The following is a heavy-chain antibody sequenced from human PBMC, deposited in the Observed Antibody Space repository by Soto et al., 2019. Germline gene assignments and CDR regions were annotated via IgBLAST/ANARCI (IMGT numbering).Heavy chain of an antibody. D-gene: IGHD6-25*01. CDR3: AKFFVETGGSSGWPWSFHY. CDR1: GFTFGSYA. CDR2: ISGSGGTT. V-gene: IGHV3-23*01. Sequence: GGSLRLSCAASGFTFGSYAMSWVRQAPGKGLEWVSAISGSGGTTYYADSVKGRFTISRDHSKNTLFLQMNSLRAEDTAVYYCAKFFVETGGSSGWPWSFHYWGQGTLVPSPQ. J-gene: IGHJ4*02.